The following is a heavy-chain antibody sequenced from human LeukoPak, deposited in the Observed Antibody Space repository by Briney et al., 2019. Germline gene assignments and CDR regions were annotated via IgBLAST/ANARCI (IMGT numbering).Heavy chain of an antibody. CDR1: GYTFTSYA. Sequence: ASVKVSCKASGYTFTSYAMNWVRQAPGQGLEWMGWINPNSGGTNYAQKFQGRVTMTRGTSISTAYMELSGLRSDDTAVYYCARAFSVYSSGWYYKQYDAFDIWGQGTMVTVSS. D-gene: IGHD6-19*01. V-gene: IGHV1-2*02. CDR2: INPNSGGT. J-gene: IGHJ3*02. CDR3: ARAFSVYSSGWYYKQYDAFDI.